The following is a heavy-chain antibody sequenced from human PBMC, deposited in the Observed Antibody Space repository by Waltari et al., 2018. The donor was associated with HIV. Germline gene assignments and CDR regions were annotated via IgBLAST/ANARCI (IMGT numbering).Heavy chain of an antibody. CDR1: GFTFSTYS. CDR3: ARGTYYYDSSGYYDNLPFDY. Sequence: EVQLVESGGGLVKPGGSLRLSCAASGFTFSTYSMHWVLQAPRKGLEWVSSISSSSTYIYYADSVKGRFTISRDNAKNSLYLQMNSLRAEDTAVYFCARGTYYYDSSGYYDNLPFDYWGQGTLVTVSS. V-gene: IGHV3-21*01. D-gene: IGHD3-22*01. CDR2: ISSSSTYI. J-gene: IGHJ4*02.